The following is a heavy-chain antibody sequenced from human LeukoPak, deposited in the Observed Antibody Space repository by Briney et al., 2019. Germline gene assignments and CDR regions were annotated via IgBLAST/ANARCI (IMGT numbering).Heavy chain of an antibody. CDR3: ARGPNMITFGGVIVY. CDR2: ISYDGSNQ. Sequence: GRSLRLSCAASGFTFSSYAMHWVRQAPGKGLEWVAVISYDGSNQYYADSVKGRFTFSRDNSKNTMYLQMNSLRAEDTAVYYCARGPNMITFGGVIVYWGQGTLVTVSS. CDR1: GFTFSSYA. V-gene: IGHV3-30-3*01. J-gene: IGHJ4*02. D-gene: IGHD3-16*01.